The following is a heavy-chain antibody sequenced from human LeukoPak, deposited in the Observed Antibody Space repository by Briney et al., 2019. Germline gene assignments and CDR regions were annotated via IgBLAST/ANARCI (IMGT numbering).Heavy chain of an antibody. V-gene: IGHV1-18*01. D-gene: IGHD3-9*01. J-gene: IGHJ3*02. CDR2: ISAYNGNT. Sequence: ASVKVSCKASGYTFTSYGISWVRQAPGQGLEWMGWISAYNGNTNYAQKLQGRVTMTTDTSTSTAYMELRSLRSDDTAVYYCARDPYLLNYDILTGYPAGAFDIWGQGTMVTVSS. CDR3: ARDPYLLNYDILTGYPAGAFDI. CDR1: GYTFTSYG.